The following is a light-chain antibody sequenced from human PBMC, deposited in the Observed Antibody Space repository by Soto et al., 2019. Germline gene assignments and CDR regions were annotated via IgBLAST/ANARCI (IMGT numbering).Light chain of an antibody. CDR3: QQLNSHPLS. Sequence: DIQLTQSPSFLSASVGDRVTITCRTSQDISSYLAWYQQKPGKAPQLLISAASTLQSGVPSRFSGSGSGTEFTLTISTLHPEDFATYYCQQLNSHPLSFGGGTKVEI. CDR2: AAS. V-gene: IGKV1-9*01. J-gene: IGKJ4*01. CDR1: QDISSY.